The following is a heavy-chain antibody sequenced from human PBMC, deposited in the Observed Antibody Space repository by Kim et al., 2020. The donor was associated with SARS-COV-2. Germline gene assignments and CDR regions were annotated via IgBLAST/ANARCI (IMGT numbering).Heavy chain of an antibody. V-gene: IGHV4-34*01. CDR2: IHPSGST. J-gene: IGHJ4*02. D-gene: IGHD5-18*01. CDR1: GASFRNYY. CDR3: AWGQDRAKAAY. Sequence: SETLSLTCSVYGASFRNYYSSWFRQPPGKGLEWIGEIHPSGSTSYNPSLQSRVTISIDSSKDDLSLKLTSVTAADTVVYFCAWGQDRAKAAYWGQGALVT.